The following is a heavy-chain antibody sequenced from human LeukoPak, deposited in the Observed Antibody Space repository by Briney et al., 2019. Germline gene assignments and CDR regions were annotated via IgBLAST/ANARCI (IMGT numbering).Heavy chain of an antibody. CDR1: GYTFTGYY. CDR2: INPNNGGT. V-gene: IGHV1-2*02. J-gene: IGHJ6*03. D-gene: IGHD2-2*02. CDR3: ARYHCSSTSCYMYYYYYMDV. Sequence: ASVKVSCKASGYTFTGYYMHWVRQAPGQGLEGMGWINPNNGGTNYAQKFQGRVTMTRETSISTAYMELSRLRSDDTAVYYCARYHCSSTSCYMYYYYYMDVWGKGTTVTVSS.